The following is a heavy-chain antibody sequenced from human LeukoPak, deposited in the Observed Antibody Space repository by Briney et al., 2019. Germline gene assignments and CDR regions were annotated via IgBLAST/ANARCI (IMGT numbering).Heavy chain of an antibody. J-gene: IGHJ4*02. CDR1: GYSFTSYW. CDR3: ARLTLGEGSGGSCYDY. CDR2: IYPGDSDT. Sequence: PGESLKISCKGSGYSFTSYWIGWVRQMPGKGLEWMGIIYPGDSDTRYSPSFQGQVTISADKSISTAYLQWSSLKASDTAMYYCARLTLGEGSGGSCYDYWGQGTLVTVSS. V-gene: IGHV5-51*01. D-gene: IGHD2-15*01.